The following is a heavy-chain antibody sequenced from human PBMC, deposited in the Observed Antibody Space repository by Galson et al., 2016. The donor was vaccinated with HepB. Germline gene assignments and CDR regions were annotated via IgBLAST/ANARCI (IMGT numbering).Heavy chain of an antibody. CDR1: GFSFRSYA. D-gene: IGHD2-2*01. Sequence: SLRLSCAASGFSFRSYAMSWVRQAPGKGLEWVSAISGDGGGTYYADSVTGRFTISRDNSKNTLYLQMNSLRAEDTAIYYCAKFQRVHCDYWRQGTLVTVSS. CDR3: AKFQRVHCDY. CDR2: ISGDGGGT. V-gene: IGHV3-23*01. J-gene: IGHJ4*02.